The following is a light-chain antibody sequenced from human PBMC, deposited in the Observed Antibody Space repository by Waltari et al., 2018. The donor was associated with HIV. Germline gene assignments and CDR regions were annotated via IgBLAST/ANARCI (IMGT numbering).Light chain of an antibody. CDR3: QVWDSASDHVL. CDR1: NIERKS. V-gene: IGLV3-21*04. CDR2: YDT. J-gene: IGLJ3*02. Sequence: SSLLTQTPSVSVAPGKTARITCGGNNIERKSVHWYQQKPGQAPVLVIYYDTDRPSGIPERFSGSNSGNTATLTISRVGDGDEADYYCQVWDSASDHVLFGGGTRLTVL.